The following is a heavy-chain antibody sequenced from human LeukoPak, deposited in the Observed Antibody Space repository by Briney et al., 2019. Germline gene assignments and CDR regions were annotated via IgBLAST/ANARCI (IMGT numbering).Heavy chain of an antibody. V-gene: IGHV1-69*01. CDR3: ATLQEVAVAPVVDY. Sequence: SVKVSCKASGGTFSSYAISWVRQAPGQGLEWMGGIIPIFGTANYAQKFQGRVTITADESTSTAYIELSSLRSEDTAVYYCATLQEVAVAPVVDYWGQGTLVTVSS. D-gene: IGHD6-19*01. CDR1: GGTFSSYA. CDR2: IIPIFGTA. J-gene: IGHJ4*02.